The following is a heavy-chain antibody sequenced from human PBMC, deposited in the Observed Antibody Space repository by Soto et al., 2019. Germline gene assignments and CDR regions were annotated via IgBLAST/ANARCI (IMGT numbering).Heavy chain of an antibody. D-gene: IGHD2-2*01. CDR3: AKERMEQYQLLPFFDY. J-gene: IGHJ4*02. CDR2: ISHDGYNE. Sequence: LRLSCAASGFTFSRHGMHLLRQAPGKGLEWVTVISHDGYNEYYADSVKGRFTISRDNSKNTLYLQMNSLRAEDTAVYYCAKERMEQYQLLPFFDYWGQGTLVTSPQ. CDR1: GFTFSRHG. V-gene: IGHV3-30*18.